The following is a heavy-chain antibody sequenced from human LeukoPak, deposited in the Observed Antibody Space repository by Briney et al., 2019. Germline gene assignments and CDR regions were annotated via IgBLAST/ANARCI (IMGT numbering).Heavy chain of an antibody. CDR3: ASSIAVAFFDY. CDR2: IYYSGST. D-gene: IGHD6-19*01. CDR1: GGSISSSSYY. Sequence: SETLSLTCTVSGGSISSSSYYWGWIRQPPGKGLEWIRSIYYSGSTYYNPSLKSRVTISVDTSKNQFSLKLSSVTAADTAVYYCASSIAVAFFDYWGQGTLVTVSS. V-gene: IGHV4-39*07. J-gene: IGHJ4*02.